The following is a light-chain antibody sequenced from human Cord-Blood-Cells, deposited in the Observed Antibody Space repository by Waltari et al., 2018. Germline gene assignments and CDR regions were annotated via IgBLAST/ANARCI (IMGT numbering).Light chain of an antibody. Sequence: VLPQSPATLSLAPGERATLSCRASQSVSSYLAWYQQNPGQAPRLLIYDASNRATGIPARFSGSGSGTDFTLTISSLEPEDFAVYYCQQRSNWPPRVTFGPGTKVDIK. J-gene: IGKJ3*01. V-gene: IGKV3-11*01. CDR2: DAS. CDR1: QSVSSY. CDR3: QQRSNWPPRVT.